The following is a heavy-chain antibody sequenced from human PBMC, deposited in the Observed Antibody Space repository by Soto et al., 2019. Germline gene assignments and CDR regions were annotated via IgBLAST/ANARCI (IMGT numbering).Heavy chain of an antibody. CDR3: ARITGRHLDY. J-gene: IGHJ4*02. Sequence: ETLSLTCTVSSGSISVTNVFWGWVRQPPGKGLEWIGNIDYSGTAYFSPSLATRVTFHVDTSKNQFSLTLYSVTDADTAVYYCARITGRHLDYWGQGILVTAPQ. D-gene: IGHD1-20*01. CDR1: SGSISVTNVF. CDR2: IDYSGTA. V-gene: IGHV4-39*01.